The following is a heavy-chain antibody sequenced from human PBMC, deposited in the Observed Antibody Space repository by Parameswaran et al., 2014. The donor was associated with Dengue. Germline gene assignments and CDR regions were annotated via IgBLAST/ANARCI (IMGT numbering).Heavy chain of an antibody. J-gene: IGHJ6*02. Sequence: WVRTGPGQGLEWMGIINPSGGSTSYAQKFQGRVTMTRDTSTSTVYMELSSLRSEDTAVYYCASGDYYYGMDVWGQGTTVTVSS. V-gene: IGHV1-46*01. CDR3: ASGDYYYGMDV. CDR2: INPSGGST.